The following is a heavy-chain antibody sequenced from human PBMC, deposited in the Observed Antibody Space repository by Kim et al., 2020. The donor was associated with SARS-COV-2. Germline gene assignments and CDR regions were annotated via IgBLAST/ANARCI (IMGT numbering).Heavy chain of an antibody. D-gene: IGHD6-19*01. Sequence: SETLSLTCAVYGGSFSGYYWSWIRQPPGKGLEWIGEINHSGSTNYNPSLKSRVTISVDTSKNQFSLKLSSVTAADTAVYYCASEGGIAVAGTESGFDYWGQGTLVTVSS. CDR2: INHSGST. V-gene: IGHV4-34*01. CDR1: GGSFSGYY. CDR3: ASEGGIAVAGTESGFDY. J-gene: IGHJ4*02.